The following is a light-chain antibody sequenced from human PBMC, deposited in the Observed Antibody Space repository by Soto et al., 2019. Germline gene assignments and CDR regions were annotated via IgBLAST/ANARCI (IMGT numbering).Light chain of an antibody. CDR2: EVT. V-gene: IGLV2-14*01. J-gene: IGLJ1*01. CDR3: SSYTSNRGV. Sequence: QSALTQPASVSGSPGQSSTISCTGTSSDVGGYNFVAWYQQHPGKAPKLMIYEVTNRPSGVSDRFSGSKSGNTASLTISGLQAEDEADYYCSSYTSNRGVFGTGTKLTVL. CDR1: SSDVGGYNF.